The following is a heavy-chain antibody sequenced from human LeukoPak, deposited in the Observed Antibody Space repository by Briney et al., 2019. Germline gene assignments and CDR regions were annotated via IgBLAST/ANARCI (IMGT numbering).Heavy chain of an antibody. CDR3: ARGVGSTSRDGDFDY. CDR2: IYTSGST. D-gene: IGHD2-2*01. V-gene: IGHV4-61*02. CDR1: GDSIFSTTYY. Sequence: SETLSLTCTVSGDSIFSTTYYWSWIRQPAGKGLEWIGRIYTSGSTNYNPSLKSRVTISVDTSKNQFSLKLSSVTAADTAVYYCARGVGSTSRDGDFDYWGQGTLVTVSS. J-gene: IGHJ4*02.